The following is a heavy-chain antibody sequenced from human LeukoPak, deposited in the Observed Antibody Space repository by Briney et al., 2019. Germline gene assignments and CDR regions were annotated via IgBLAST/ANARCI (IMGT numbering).Heavy chain of an antibody. CDR3: ARASVEMATITKFDY. Sequence: TSETLSLTCTVSGGSISNYYWSWIRQPAGKGLEWIGRIYTSGSTNYDPSLKSRVTMSVDTSKNQFSLKLNSVTAADTAVYYCARASVEMATITKFDYWGQGTLVTVSS. J-gene: IGHJ4*02. CDR2: IYTSGST. CDR1: GGSISNYY. V-gene: IGHV4-4*07. D-gene: IGHD5-24*01.